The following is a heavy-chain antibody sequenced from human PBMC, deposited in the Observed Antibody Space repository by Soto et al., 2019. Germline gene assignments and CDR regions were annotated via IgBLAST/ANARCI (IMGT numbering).Heavy chain of an antibody. D-gene: IGHD2-8*02. CDR3: ARQASYWHGGGGWFDP. CDR2: IGTQHDT. CDR1: GFTFSAYD. J-gene: IGHJ5*02. Sequence: EVQLVESGGGLVQPGGSLRLSCAASGFTFSAYDMHWVRQATGKGLEWVAAIGTQHDTYYPDSVKGRFTISRENAKNSLCLQMNSLRAGDTGVYYCARQASYWHGGGGWFDPWGQGTLVTVSS. V-gene: IGHV3-13*01.